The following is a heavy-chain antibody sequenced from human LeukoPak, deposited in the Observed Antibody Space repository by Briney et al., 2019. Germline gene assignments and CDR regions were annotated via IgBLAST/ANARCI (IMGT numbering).Heavy chain of an antibody. V-gene: IGHV4-39*01. CDR2: IYYSGTT. CDR3: ARALVRATMVWYFDL. J-gene: IGHJ2*01. Sequence: PSETLSLTCTVSGGSISSSFYYWGWIRQPPGKGLEWIGSIYYSGTTYSNPSLKSRVTISVDTSKNQFSLKLSSVSAADTAVYYCARALVRATMVWYFDLWGRGTLVTVSS. CDR1: GGSISSSFYY. D-gene: IGHD5-12*01.